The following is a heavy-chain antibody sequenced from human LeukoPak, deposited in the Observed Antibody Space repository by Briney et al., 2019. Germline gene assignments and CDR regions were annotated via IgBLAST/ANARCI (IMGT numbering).Heavy chain of an antibody. CDR2: ISYDGSNK. CDR1: GFTFSSYA. CDR3: ARERTSNDYGDYAAMDV. Sequence: GRSLRLSCAASGFTFSSYAMHWVRQAPGKGLEWVAVISYDGSNKYYADSVKGRFTISRDNSKNTLYLQMNSLRAEDTAVYYCARERTSNDYGDYAAMDVWGKGTTVTVSS. D-gene: IGHD4-17*01. V-gene: IGHV3-30*04. J-gene: IGHJ6*04.